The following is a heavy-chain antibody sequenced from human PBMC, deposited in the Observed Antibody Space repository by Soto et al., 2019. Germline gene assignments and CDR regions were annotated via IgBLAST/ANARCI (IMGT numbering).Heavy chain of an antibody. CDR1: GGSFSGYY. Sequence: SETLSLTCAVYGGSFSGYYWSWIRQPPGKGLEWIGEINHSGSTNYNPSLKSRVTISVDTSKNQFSLKLSSVTAADTAVYYCGRGRIQPSRYYFDYWGQGTLVTVSS. V-gene: IGHV4-34*01. D-gene: IGHD5-18*01. CDR2: INHSGST. J-gene: IGHJ4*02. CDR3: GRGRIQPSRYYFDY.